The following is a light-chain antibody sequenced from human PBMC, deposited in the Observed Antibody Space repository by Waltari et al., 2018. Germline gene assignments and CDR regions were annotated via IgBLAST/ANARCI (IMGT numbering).Light chain of an antibody. CDR1: QSLVHSDGNTH. J-gene: IGKJ2*01. V-gene: IGKV2-30*02. CDR2: RVS. CDR3: MQGTHWPYT. Sequence: DVVMTQSPLSLSVTLGQAVSISCKSSQSLVHSDGNTHLNWFHQRPGQSPRRLIYRVSNRDSGVPDRFSGSGSGTDFTLKINKVEAEDVGIYYCMQGTHWPYTFGQGTKLDIK.